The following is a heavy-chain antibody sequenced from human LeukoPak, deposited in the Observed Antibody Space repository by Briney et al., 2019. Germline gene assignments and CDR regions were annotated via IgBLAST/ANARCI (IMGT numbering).Heavy chain of an antibody. CDR2: IIPIFGTA. Sequence: PRASVKVSCKASGGTFSSYAISWVRQAPGQGLEWMGGIIPIFGTANYAQKFQGRVTITADKSTSTAYMELSSLRSEDTVVYYCARNSQSPPIVVVPAAVYYYYGMDVWGKGTTVTVSS. J-gene: IGHJ6*04. D-gene: IGHD2-2*01. CDR1: GGTFSSYA. CDR3: ARNSQSPPIVVVPAAVYYYYGMDV. V-gene: IGHV1-69*06.